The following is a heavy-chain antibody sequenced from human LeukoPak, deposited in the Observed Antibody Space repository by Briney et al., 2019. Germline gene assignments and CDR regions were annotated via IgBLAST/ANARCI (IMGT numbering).Heavy chain of an antibody. V-gene: IGHV3-7*03. Sequence: QPGGSLRLSCVASGFILENHAMSWIRQAPGKGLEWVANENQDGSEIYYVDSVKGRLIMSRDNTKNSFYLQMSSLRVEDTAVYYCARGRDVDAWGQGTLVTVSS. J-gene: IGHJ4*02. CDR2: ENQDGSEI. CDR3: ARGRDVDA. CDR1: GFILENHA. D-gene: IGHD2-21*01.